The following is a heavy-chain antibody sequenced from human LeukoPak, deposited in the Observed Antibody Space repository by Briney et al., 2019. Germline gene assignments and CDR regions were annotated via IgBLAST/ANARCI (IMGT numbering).Heavy chain of an antibody. CDR3: ASSFLGYCSSTSCYAGTWRDY. D-gene: IGHD2-2*01. J-gene: IGHJ4*02. V-gene: IGHV1-2*02. CDR2: INPNSGGT. CDR1: GYTFTDYY. Sequence: GASVKVSCKASGYTFTDYYMHWVRQAPGQGLEWMGWINPNSGGTNYAQKFQGRVTMTRDTSISTAYMDLSRLRSDDTAVYYCASSFLGYCSSTSCYAGTWRDYWGQGTLGTVSS.